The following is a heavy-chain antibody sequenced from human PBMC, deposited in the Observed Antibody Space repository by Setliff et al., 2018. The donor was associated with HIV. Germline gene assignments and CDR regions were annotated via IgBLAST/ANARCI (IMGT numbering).Heavy chain of an antibody. CDR3: ATSGFYDILTGPTPGAFDS. D-gene: IGHD3-9*01. CDR2: FDPEDDET. V-gene: IGHV1-24*01. J-gene: IGHJ3*02. CDR1: GYSLTELS. Sequence: ASVKVSCKVSGYSLTELSIHWVRQAPEEGLEWMGGFDPEDDETVYAEKFQGRVTMTEDTSTDTAYMALSSLRSEDTAMYYCATSGFYDILTGPTPGAFDSWGQGTMVTVSS.